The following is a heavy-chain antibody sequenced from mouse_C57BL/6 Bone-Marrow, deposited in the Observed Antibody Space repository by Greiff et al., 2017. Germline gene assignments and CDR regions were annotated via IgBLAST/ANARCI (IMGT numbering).Heavy chain of an antibody. V-gene: IGHV1-69*01. D-gene: IGHD1-1*01. J-gene: IGHJ3*01. CDR2: IDPSDSYT. CDR1: GYTFTSYW. Sequence: QVQLQQPGAELVMPGASVKLSCKASGYTFTSYWMPWVKQRPGQGLEWIGAIDPSDSYTNYNQKFKGKSTLTVDKSASTAYMQLSSLTSEDSAVYYCAREDYGISFAYWGQGTMVTVSA. CDR3: AREDYGISFAY.